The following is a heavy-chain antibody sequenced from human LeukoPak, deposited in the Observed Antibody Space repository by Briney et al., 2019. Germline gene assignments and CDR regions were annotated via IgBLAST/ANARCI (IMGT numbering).Heavy chain of an antibody. CDR2: ISYDGSNK. CDR3: ARDSQSYDYVWGSYLGH. J-gene: IGHJ4*02. V-gene: IGHV3-30*01. Sequence: PGGSLRLSCAASGFTFSSYAMHWVRQAPGKGLEWVAVISYDGSNKYYADSVKGRFTISRDNSKNTLYLQMNSLRAEDTAVYYCARDSQSYDYVWGSYLGHWGQGTLVTVSS. CDR1: GFTFSSYA. D-gene: IGHD3-16*02.